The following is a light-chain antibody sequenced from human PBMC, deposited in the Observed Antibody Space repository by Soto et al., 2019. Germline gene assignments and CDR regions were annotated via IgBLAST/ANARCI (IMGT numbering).Light chain of an antibody. CDR3: QQRSNWPLT. CDR1: QSVGDS. V-gene: IGKV3-11*01. CDR2: DAS. Sequence: EIVLTQSPGTLSLFPGETATLSCRASQSVGDSLAWYQQKPGQAPRLLIYDASNRATGIPDRFSGSGSGTDFALTISSLEPEDCAVYYCQQRSNWPLTFGGGTKVEIK. J-gene: IGKJ4*01.